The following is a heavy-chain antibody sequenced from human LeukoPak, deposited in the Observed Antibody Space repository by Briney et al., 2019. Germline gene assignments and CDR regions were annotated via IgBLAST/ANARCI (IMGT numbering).Heavy chain of an antibody. CDR1: GFTFSSYS. CDR3: AGEQDDSSGYYYFDY. CDR2: ISGSSSTI. Sequence: GGSLRLSCAASGFTFSSYSMTWVRQAPGKGLEWVSYISGSSSTIYYADSVKGRFTISRDNAKNSLYLQMNSLRDEDTAVYYCAGEQDDSSGYYYFDYWGQGTLVTVSS. V-gene: IGHV3-48*02. J-gene: IGHJ4*02. D-gene: IGHD3-22*01.